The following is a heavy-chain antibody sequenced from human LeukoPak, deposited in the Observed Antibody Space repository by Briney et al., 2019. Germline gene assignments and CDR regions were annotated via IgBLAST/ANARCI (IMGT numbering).Heavy chain of an antibody. CDR2: INHSGST. CDR1: GGSFSGYY. Sequence: SETLSLTCAVYGGSFSGYYWSWIRQPPGKGLEWIGEINHSGSTNYNPSLKSRVTISVDTSKNQFSLKLSSVTAADTAVYYCARGRLGGSGSYYNVLDYWGQGTLVTVSS. V-gene: IGHV4-34*01. J-gene: IGHJ4*02. D-gene: IGHD3-10*01. CDR3: ARGRLGGSGSYYNVLDY.